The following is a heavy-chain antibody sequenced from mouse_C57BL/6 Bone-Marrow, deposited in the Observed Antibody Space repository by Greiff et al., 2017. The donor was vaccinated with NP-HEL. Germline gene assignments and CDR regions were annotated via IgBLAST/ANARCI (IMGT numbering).Heavy chain of an antibody. CDR3: ARGPHYYGSSSWFAY. V-gene: IGHV1-9*01. D-gene: IGHD1-1*01. CDR1: GYTFTGYW. CDR2: ILPGSGST. Sequence: VKLMESGAELMKPGASVKLSCKATGYTFTGYWIEWVKQRPGHGLEWIGEILPGSGSTNYNEKFKGKATFTADTSSNTAYMQLSSLTTEDSAIYYCARGPHYYGSSSWFAYWGQGTLVTVSA. J-gene: IGHJ3*01.